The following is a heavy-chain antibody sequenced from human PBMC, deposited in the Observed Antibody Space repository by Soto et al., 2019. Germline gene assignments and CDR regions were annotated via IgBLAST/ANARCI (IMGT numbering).Heavy chain of an antibody. CDR1: GFTFSSYA. CDR2: ISYDGSNK. V-gene: IGHV3-30-3*01. CDR3: ARPLWRDDYNWGYFDL. J-gene: IGHJ2*01. D-gene: IGHD4-4*01. Sequence: QVQLVESWGGVVQPGRSLRLSCAASGFTFSSYAMHWVRQAPGKGLEWVAVISYDGSNKYYADSVKGRFTISRDNSKNTPYLQMNSLRAEDTAVYYCARPLWRDDYNWGYFDLWGRGTLVTVSS.